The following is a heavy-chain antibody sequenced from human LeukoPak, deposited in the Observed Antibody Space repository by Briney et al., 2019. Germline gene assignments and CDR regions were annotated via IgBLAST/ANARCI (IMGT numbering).Heavy chain of an antibody. CDR2: ISSSSSYI. J-gene: IGHJ4*02. CDR3: ARGKYDFWSGYYGALVDY. D-gene: IGHD3-3*01. CDR1: GFTFSSYG. V-gene: IGHV3-21*01. Sequence: GRSLRLSCAASGFTFSSYGMHWVRQAPGKGLEWVSSISSSSSYIYYADSVKGRFTISRDNAKNSLYLQMNSLRAEDTAVYYCARGKYDFWSGYYGALVDYWGQGTLVTVSS.